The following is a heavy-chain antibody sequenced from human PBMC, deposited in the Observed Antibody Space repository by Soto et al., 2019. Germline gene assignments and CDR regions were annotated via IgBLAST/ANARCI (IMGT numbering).Heavy chain of an antibody. CDR1: GYPFSNYH. J-gene: IGHJ4*02. CDR2: IDPDNGRT. CDR3: PRMSRSFDY. Sequence: QVLLEQSGAEVRRPGASVKISCQASGYPFSNYHMHWVRQAPGQGLEWMGMIDPDNGRTKFAQSLQGRVTMTRDTSTNSVYMELRALKSEDTAIYFCPRMSRSFDYWGQGSHVTVSS. V-gene: IGHV1-46*03.